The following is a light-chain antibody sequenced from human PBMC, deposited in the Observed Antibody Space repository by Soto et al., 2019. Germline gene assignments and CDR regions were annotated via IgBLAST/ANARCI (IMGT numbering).Light chain of an antibody. CDR2: AAS. CDR3: QQYGSPSYT. J-gene: IGKJ2*01. CDR1: QSISSSY. V-gene: IGKV3-20*01. Sequence: IVLTQSPGTLSFSPGERATLSCRASQSISSSYLAWYQQKPGQAPRLLIYAASSSATGIPDRFSGSGSGTDFTLTISRLEPEDFAVYYCQQYGSPSYTFGQGTQLVIK.